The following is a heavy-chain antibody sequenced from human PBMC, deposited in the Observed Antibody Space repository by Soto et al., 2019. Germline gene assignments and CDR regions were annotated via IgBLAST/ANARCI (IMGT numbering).Heavy chain of an antibody. Sequence: EVQLVESGGGLVQPGGSLRLSCAASGFSVSNLYMTWVRQAPGKGLEWVSVISSGGSTYYADSVKGRFTISRDSSKNKLYLEMNRLRAGDTAVYYCARDTLGGAYDFWHGGQGTLVTVSS. CDR3: ARDTLGGAYDFWH. J-gene: IGHJ4*02. D-gene: IGHD3-3*01. V-gene: IGHV3-66*01. CDR1: GFSVSNLY. CDR2: ISSGGST.